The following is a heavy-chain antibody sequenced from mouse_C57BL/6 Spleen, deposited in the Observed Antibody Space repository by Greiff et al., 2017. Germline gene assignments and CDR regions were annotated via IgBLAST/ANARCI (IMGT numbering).Heavy chain of an antibody. CDR1: GYAFSSSW. J-gene: IGHJ3*01. V-gene: IGHV1-82*01. CDR2: IYPGDGDT. CDR3: AIMTTGLAY. D-gene: IGHD1-1*01. Sequence: QVQLQQSGPELVKPGASVKISCKASGYAFSSSWMNWVKQRPGKGLEWIGRIYPGDGDTNYNGKFTGKATLTADKYSSTSYMQLSSLTSEDSAVYFCAIMTTGLAYWGQGTLVTVSA.